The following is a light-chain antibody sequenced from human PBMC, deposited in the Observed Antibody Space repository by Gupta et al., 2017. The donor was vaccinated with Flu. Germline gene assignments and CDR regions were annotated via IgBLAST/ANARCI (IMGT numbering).Light chain of an antibody. CDR3: QQHSSWPYN. CDR2: GAS. J-gene: IGKJ2*01. CDR1: QDITNK. Sequence: EVMMTQFPATLSVSPGESATLSCRASQDITNKLAWYQQKPGQAPSLLIYGASTRATGVPDTFSGSGSGTEFTLTINSLQSGDFAVYYCQQHSSWPYNFGQGTKVDIK. V-gene: IGKV3-15*01.